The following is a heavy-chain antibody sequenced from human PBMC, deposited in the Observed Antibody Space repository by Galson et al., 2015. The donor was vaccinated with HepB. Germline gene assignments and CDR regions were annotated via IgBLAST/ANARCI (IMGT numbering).Heavy chain of an antibody. Sequence: SVKVSCKASGGTFSSYAISWVRQAPGQGLEWMGGIIPIFGTANYAQKFQGRVTITADESTSTAYMELSSLRSEDTAVYYCARDNYPKTRRFHVDTGNYYGMDVWGQGTTVTVSS. J-gene: IGHJ6*02. D-gene: IGHD5-18*01. CDR2: IIPIFGTA. CDR1: GGTFSSYA. CDR3: ARDNYPKTRRFHVDTGNYYGMDV. V-gene: IGHV1-69*13.